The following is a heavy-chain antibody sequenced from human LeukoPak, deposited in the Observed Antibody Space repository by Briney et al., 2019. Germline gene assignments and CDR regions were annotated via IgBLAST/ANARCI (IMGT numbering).Heavy chain of an antibody. CDR3: ARDYGDYSDWFDP. CDR2: IAYDERNI. Sequence: GGSLRLSCAASGFTFSSYAMHWVRQAPGKGLEWVAVIAYDERNIYYADSVKGRFTISRDNSENTLYLQMNSLRAEDTAVYYCARDYGDYSDWFDPWGQGTLVTVSS. J-gene: IGHJ5*02. D-gene: IGHD4-17*01. V-gene: IGHV3-30*04. CDR1: GFTFSSYA.